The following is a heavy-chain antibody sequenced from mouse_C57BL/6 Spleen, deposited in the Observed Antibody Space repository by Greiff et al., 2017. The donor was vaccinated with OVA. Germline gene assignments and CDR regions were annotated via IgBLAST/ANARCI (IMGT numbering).Heavy chain of an antibody. D-gene: IGHD2-3*01. Sequence: EVQLQQSGPELVKPGASVKISCKASGYTFTDYYMNWVKQSHGKSLEWIGDINPNNGGTSYNQKFKGKATLTVDKSSSTAYMELRSLTSEDSAVYDCARGRGYFRYYDVWGTGTTVTVAS. J-gene: IGHJ1*03. CDR1: GYTFTDYY. CDR2: INPNNGGT. CDR3: ARGRGYFRYYDV. V-gene: IGHV1-26*01.